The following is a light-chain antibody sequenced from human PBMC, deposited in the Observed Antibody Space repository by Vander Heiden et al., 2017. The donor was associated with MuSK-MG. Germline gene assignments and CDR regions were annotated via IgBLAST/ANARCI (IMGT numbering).Light chain of an antibody. Sequence: DIQMTQSPSSLSASVGDRVTITCRASQSISSYLNWYQQKPGKAPKLLIYAASSLQSGVPSRFSGSGYGKDFTLTISSRQPEDFAAYYCQQTYSNPMCTFGQGTKLEIK. V-gene: IGKV1-39*01. CDR3: QQTYSNPMCT. CDR1: QSISSY. J-gene: IGKJ2*02. CDR2: AAS.